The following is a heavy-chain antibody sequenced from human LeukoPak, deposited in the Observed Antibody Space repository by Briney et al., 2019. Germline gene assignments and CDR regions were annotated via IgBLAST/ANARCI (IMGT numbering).Heavy chain of an antibody. D-gene: IGHD3-3*01. Sequence: GGSLRLSCAASRFNFVNYAMHWVRQAPGKGLDWVALISYDGSFQSYADSVKGRFTISRDSSTNTVSLQMNSLRDEDTAMYYCAREIRGYYAAYWGQGILVTVSS. CDR3: AREIRGYYAAY. V-gene: IGHV3-30*04. J-gene: IGHJ4*02. CDR1: RFNFVNYA. CDR2: ISYDGSFQ.